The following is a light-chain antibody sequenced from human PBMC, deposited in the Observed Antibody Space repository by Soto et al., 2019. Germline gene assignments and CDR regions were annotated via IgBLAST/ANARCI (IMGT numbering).Light chain of an antibody. Sequence: IQLTQSPSFLSASVGARVTITCRVSQGISSYLAWYQQKPGKAPKLLIYAASILQSGVPSRFSGTGSGTKFTLTISSLQPEDFATYFCQQLDSCRLTFGGGTKVEIK. CDR1: QGISSY. V-gene: IGKV1-9*01. CDR3: QQLDSCRLT. CDR2: AAS. J-gene: IGKJ4*01.